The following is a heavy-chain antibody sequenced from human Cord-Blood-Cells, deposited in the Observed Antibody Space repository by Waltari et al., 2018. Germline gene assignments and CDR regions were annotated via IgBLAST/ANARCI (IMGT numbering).Heavy chain of an antibody. CDR3: AHSGIVGATGAFDI. J-gene: IGHJ3*02. CDR1: GFSLSTSGVG. CDR2: IYWDDDK. D-gene: IGHD1-26*01. Sequence: QITLKESGPTLVKPTQTLTLTCTFSGFSLSTSGVGVGWIRQHPGKALEWLALIYWDDDKRYSPSLKSRLTITKDTSKNQVVLTMTNMDPVDTATYYCAHSGIVGATGAFDIWGQGTMVTVSS. V-gene: IGHV2-5*02.